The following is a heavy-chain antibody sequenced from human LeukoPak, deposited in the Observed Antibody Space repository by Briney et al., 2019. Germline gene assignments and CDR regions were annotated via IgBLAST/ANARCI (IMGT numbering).Heavy chain of an antibody. CDR1: GGTFSGYA. CDR3: ARDLTRGYCSSTSCPHNWFDP. V-gene: IGHV1-69*04. J-gene: IGHJ5*02. D-gene: IGHD2-2*01. CDR2: IIPILGIA. Sequence: SVKVSCKASGGTFSGYAISWVRQAPGQGLEWMGRIIPILGIANYAQKFQGRVTITADKSTSTAYMELSSLRSEDTAVYYCARDLTRGYCSSTSCPHNWFDPWGQGTLVTVSS.